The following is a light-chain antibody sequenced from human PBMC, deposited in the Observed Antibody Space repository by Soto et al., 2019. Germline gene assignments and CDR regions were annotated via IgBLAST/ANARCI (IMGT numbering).Light chain of an antibody. Sequence: DIVMTQSPDSLAVSLGERATINCKSSQSVLKSSNDKSCLAWHQQKPGQPPKLLINWASTRESGVPDRFSGSGSGTDFTLTISSLQAEDVAVYYCQQYYSTPLSFGGGNKVEIK. CDR1: QSVLKSSNDKSC. V-gene: IGKV4-1*01. CDR3: QQYYSTPLS. CDR2: WAS. J-gene: IGKJ4*01.